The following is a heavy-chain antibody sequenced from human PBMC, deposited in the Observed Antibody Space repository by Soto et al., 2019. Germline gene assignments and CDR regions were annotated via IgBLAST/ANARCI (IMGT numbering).Heavy chain of an antibody. CDR2: IIPIFGTA. D-gene: IGHD4-17*01. Sequence: QVQLVQSGAEVKKPGSSVKVSCKASGGTFSSYAISWVRQAPGQGLEWMGGIIPIFGTANYAQKFQDRVTITADESTSTAYMELSSLRSEDTAVYYCARGWADYGDASNWFDPWGQGTLVTVSS. CDR1: GGTFSSYA. V-gene: IGHV1-69*01. J-gene: IGHJ5*02. CDR3: ARGWADYGDASNWFDP.